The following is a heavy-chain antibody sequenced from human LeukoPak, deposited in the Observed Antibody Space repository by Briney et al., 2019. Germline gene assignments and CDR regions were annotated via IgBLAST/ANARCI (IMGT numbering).Heavy chain of an antibody. CDR2: ISGDGVST. J-gene: IGHJ4*02. CDR3: ARESGKFDY. CDR1: GPPIGDFA. V-gene: IGHV3-43*02. Sequence: GRSLRLSCVASGPPIGDFAMHWVRQAPGKGLEWVSLISGDGVSTFYADSVKGRFSISRDNSKNSLSLEMNSLRTEDTAMYYCARESGKFDYWGQGTLVAVSS.